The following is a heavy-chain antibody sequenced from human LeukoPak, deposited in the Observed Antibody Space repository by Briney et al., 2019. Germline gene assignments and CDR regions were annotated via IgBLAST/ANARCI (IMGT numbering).Heavy chain of an antibody. Sequence: TGGSLRLSCAASGFTFSSYWMSWVRQAPGKGLEWVANIKQDGSEKYYVDSVKGRFTISRDNAKNSLYLQMNSLRAEDTAVYYCARAYEDFDWLGSHHWFDPWGQGTLVTVSS. D-gene: IGHD3-9*01. V-gene: IGHV3-7*01. CDR2: IKQDGSEK. CDR3: ARAYEDFDWLGSHHWFDP. CDR1: GFTFSSYW. J-gene: IGHJ5*02.